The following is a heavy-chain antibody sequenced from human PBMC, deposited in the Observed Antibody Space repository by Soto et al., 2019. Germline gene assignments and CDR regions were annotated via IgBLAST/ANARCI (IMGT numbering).Heavy chain of an antibody. D-gene: IGHD2-15*01. CDR1: GFAFGSYW. CDR3: GRATYSQDALDL. CDR2: IKEDGSDK. V-gene: IGHV3-7*01. J-gene: IGHJ3*01. Sequence: EVQLVESGGGLVQPGGSLSLSCVASGFAFGSYWMNWVRQVPGKGLEWVAKIKEDGSDKYYVDSVKGRFTISRDNARDSLYLQINSLRGEDTALDYCGRATYSQDALDLWGQGTMVTVSS.